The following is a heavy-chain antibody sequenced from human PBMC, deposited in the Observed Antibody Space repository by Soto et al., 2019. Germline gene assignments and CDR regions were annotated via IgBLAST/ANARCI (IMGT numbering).Heavy chain of an antibody. CDR2: FSATSENS. CDR1: GFFFSSYT. Sequence: EVQLLESGGGLVQPGGSLRLSCVGSGFFFSSYTMTWVCQAPGKGLEWVSSFSATSENSYYAGSVRGRFTISRDNSKNSLFLQMNSLTAEDTAMYYCAKARDQQWVRLPFYYLGQGILVIVSS. V-gene: IGHV3-23*01. CDR3: AKARDQQWVRLPFYY. D-gene: IGHD6-19*01. J-gene: IGHJ4*02.